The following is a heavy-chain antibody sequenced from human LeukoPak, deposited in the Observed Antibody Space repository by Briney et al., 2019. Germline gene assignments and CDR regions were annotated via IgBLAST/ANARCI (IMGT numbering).Heavy chain of an antibody. D-gene: IGHD2-15*01. CDR3: ARDRGGVYMDV. CDR1: GGSISTYY. Sequence: NPSETLSLTCTVSGGSISTYYWSWIRQPPGKGLEWIGFIYYSGSTSYNPSLKSRVTMSVDTSKNQFSLNLNSVTAADTAVYYCARDRGGVYMDVWGKGTTVTVPS. V-gene: IGHV4-59*01. J-gene: IGHJ6*04. CDR2: IYYSGST.